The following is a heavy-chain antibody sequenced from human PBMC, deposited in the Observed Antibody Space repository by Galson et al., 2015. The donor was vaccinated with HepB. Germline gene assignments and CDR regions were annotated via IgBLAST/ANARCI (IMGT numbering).Heavy chain of an antibody. J-gene: IGHJ4*02. CDR1: GFTFSSYS. CDR3: ARDRDYGSGSYYHSGGMD. D-gene: IGHD3-10*01. Sequence: SLRLSCAASGFTFSSYSMNWVRQAPGKGLEWVSSISSSSSYIYYADSVKGRFTISRDNAKNSLYLQMNSLRAEDTAVYYCARDRDYGSGSYYHSGGMDWGQGTLVTVSS. CDR2: ISSSSSYI. V-gene: IGHV3-21*01.